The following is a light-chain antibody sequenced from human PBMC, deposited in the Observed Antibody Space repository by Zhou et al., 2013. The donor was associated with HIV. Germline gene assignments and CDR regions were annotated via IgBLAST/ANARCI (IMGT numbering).Light chain of an antibody. CDR3: QQYNNWPLYT. J-gene: IGKJ2*01. V-gene: IGKV3-15*01. CDR2: GAS. Sequence: EIVMTQSPATLSVSPGERATLSCRASQSISSNLAWYQQRPGQAPRLLIYGASTRARGIPARFSGSGSGTEFTLTISSMQSEDFAVYYCQQYNNWPLYTFGQGTKLEIK. CDR1: QSISSN.